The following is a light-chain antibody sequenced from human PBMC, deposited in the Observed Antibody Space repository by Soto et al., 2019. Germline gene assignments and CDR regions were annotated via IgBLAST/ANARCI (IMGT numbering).Light chain of an antibody. Sequence: QSALTQPPSVSGSPGQSVTISCTGTSSDVGLYNRVSWYQQPPGTAPKLMIYEVTNRPSGVPNRFSASKSGNTASLTISGLQAEDEADYYCTSYTRSRTWVFGGGTKLTVL. CDR3: TSYTRSRTWV. CDR1: SSDVGLYNR. CDR2: EVT. V-gene: IGLV2-18*02. J-gene: IGLJ3*02.